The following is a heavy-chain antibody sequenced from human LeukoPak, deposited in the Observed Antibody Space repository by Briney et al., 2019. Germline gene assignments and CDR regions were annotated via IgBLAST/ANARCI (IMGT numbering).Heavy chain of an antibody. CDR2: IIPILGIA. V-gene: IGHV1-69*04. D-gene: IGHD3-3*01. CDR1: GYTFTGYY. Sequence: GASVKVSCKASGYTFTGYYMHWVRQAPGQGLEWMGRIIPILGIANYAQKFQGRVTITADKSTSTAYMELSSLRSEDTAVYYCARDLTSAYDFWSGYSSKRGFYYYYMDVWGKGTTVTVSS. J-gene: IGHJ6*03. CDR3: ARDLTSAYDFWSGYSSKRGFYYYYMDV.